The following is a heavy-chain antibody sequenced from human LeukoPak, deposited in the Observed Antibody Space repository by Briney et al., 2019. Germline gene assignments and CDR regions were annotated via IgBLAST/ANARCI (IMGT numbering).Heavy chain of an antibody. V-gene: IGHV4-34*01. CDR2: INHSGST. CDR3: ARSSSWYRGNFDY. J-gene: IGHJ4*02. CDR1: GGSFSGYY. Sequence: PSETLSLTCAVYGGSFSGYYWSWIRQPPGKGLEWIGEINHSGSTNYNPPLKSRVTISVDTSKNQFSLKLSSVTAADTAVYYCARSSSWYRGNFDYWGQGTLVTVSS. D-gene: IGHD6-13*01.